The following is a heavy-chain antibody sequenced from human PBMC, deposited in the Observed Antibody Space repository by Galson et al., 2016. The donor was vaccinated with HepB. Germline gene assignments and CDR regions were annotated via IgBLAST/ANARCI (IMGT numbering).Heavy chain of an antibody. CDR2: ISGSASKT. V-gene: IGHV3-23*01. CDR1: GFTFSSYG. J-gene: IGHJ4*02. D-gene: IGHD6-19*01. CDR3: AKRDTSGSYYFDF. Sequence: SLRLSCAASGFTFSSYGMSWVRQAPGKGLEWVSSISGSASKTYYADSVTGRFAISRDSSKNTLHLQMNSLRIEDTAVYYCAKRDTSGSYYFDFWGQGTLVTVSS.